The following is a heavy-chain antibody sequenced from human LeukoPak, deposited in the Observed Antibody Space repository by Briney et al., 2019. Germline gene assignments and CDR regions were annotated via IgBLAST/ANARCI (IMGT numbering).Heavy chain of an antibody. D-gene: IGHD3-10*01. CDR2: ISAYNGNT. J-gene: IGHJ3*02. CDR3: ARAPLWFGALYAFDI. CDR1: GYTFTSYG. V-gene: IGHV1-18*04. Sequence: ASVKVSCKASGYTFTSYGISWVRQAPGQGLEWMGWISAYNGNTNYAQKLQGRVTMTTDTSTSTAYMELRSLRSDDTAVYYCARAPLWFGALYAFDIWGQGTMVTVSS.